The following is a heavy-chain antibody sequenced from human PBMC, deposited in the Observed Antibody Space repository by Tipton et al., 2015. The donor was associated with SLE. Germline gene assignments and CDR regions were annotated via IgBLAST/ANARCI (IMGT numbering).Heavy chain of an antibody. CDR3: ARLVVTFFDY. J-gene: IGHJ4*02. Sequence: TLSLTCTVSGGSISSADYYWNWVRHHPGKGLEWIGYIYYSGNTYYNPSLKSRLTISLDTSKNHFSLRLTSVTAADTAVYYCARLVVTFFDYWGQGTLVTVSS. CDR1: GGSISSADYY. CDR2: IYYSGNT. D-gene: IGHD4-23*01. V-gene: IGHV4-31*03.